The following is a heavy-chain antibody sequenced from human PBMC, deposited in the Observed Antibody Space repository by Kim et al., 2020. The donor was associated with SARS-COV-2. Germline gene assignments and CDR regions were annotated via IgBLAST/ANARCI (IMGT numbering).Heavy chain of an antibody. D-gene: IGHD3-3*01. V-gene: IGHV3-73*01. J-gene: IGHJ4*02. CDR3: TRHDYDFWSGYQTGRDDY. Sequence: GRFTISRDDSKNTAYLQMNSLKTEDTAVYYCTRHDYDFWSGYQTGRDDYWGQGTLVTVSS.